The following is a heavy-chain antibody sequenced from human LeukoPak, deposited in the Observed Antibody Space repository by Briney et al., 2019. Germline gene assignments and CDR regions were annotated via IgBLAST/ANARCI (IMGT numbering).Heavy chain of an antibody. J-gene: IGHJ4*02. CDR2: IYHGGSP. CDR1: GYSISSGYY. Sequence: SETLSLTCAVSGYSISSGYYWGWIRQPPGKGLEWIGSIYHGGSPYYNPSLKSRVTISVDTSKNQFSLKLSSVTAADTAVYYCASDVSSRWSFYWGQGTLVTVSS. V-gene: IGHV4-38-2*01. D-gene: IGHD6-13*01. CDR3: ASDVSSRWSFY.